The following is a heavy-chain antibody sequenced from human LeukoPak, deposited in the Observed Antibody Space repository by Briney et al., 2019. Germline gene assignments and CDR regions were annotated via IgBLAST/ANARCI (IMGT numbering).Heavy chain of an antibody. Sequence: SETLSLTCTVSGGSISSSSYYWGWIRQPPGKGLEWIGSIYYSGSTYYNPSLKSRVTISVDTSKDQFSLKLSSVTAADTAVYYCAGDEMEYQLLRTFDYWGQGTLVTVSS. J-gene: IGHJ4*02. CDR2: IYYSGST. D-gene: IGHD2-2*01. CDR3: AGDEMEYQLLRTFDY. CDR1: GGSISSSSYY. V-gene: IGHV4-39*07.